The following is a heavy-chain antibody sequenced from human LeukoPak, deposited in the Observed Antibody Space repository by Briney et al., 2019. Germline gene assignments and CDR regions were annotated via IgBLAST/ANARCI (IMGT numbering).Heavy chain of an antibody. J-gene: IGHJ4*02. CDR3: ARSAYYYDSSAHFDY. CDR2: INHSGST. Sequence: SETLSLTCAVSGYSISSGYYWGWIRQPPGKGLEWIGSINHSGSTNYNPSLKSRVTISVDTSKNQFSLKLSSVTAADTAVYYCARSAYYYDSSAHFDYWGQGTLVTVSS. D-gene: IGHD3-22*01. V-gene: IGHV4-38-2*01. CDR1: GYSISSGYY.